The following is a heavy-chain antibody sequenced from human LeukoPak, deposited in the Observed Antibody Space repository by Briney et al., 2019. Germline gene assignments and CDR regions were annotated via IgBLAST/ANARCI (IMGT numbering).Heavy chain of an antibody. Sequence: GGSLRLSCAASGFTVSGNYMSWVRQAPGKGLEWVSVIYSGGSTYYADSVKGRFTISRHNSKNTLYLQMNSLRAEDTAVYYCARGLAAAGGSFYDYWGQGTLVTVSS. CDR1: GFTVSGNY. J-gene: IGHJ4*02. CDR3: ARGLAAAGGSFYDY. V-gene: IGHV3-53*04. CDR2: IYSGGST. D-gene: IGHD6-13*01.